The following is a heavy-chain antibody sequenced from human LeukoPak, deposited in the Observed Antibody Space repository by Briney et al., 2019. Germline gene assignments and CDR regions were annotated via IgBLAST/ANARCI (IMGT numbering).Heavy chain of an antibody. V-gene: IGHV3-23*01. J-gene: IGHJ4*02. D-gene: IGHD3-22*01. CDR2: ISGSGGST. Sequence: PGGSLRLSCAASGFTFSSYAMSWVRQAPGKGLEWVSAISGSGGSTYYADSVKGRFTISRDNSKNTLYLQMNSLRAEDTAVYYCATRSRDSSGYFDYWGQGSLVTVSS. CDR1: GFTFSSYA. CDR3: ATRSRDSSGYFDY.